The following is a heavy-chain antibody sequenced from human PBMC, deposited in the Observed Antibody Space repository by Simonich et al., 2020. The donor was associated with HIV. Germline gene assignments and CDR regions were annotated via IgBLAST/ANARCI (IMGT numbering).Heavy chain of an antibody. CDR1: GYSISSGYS. D-gene: IGHD5-18*01. J-gene: IGHJ4*02. CDR2: ISHGGGT. V-gene: IGHV4-38-2*02. Sequence: QVQLQESGPGLVKPSENLSLTCAVSGYSISSGYSWGCIRQPPGKGREWIGGISHGGGTYYHPSRKRRVTISVDTSKNQFSLRLRSVTAADTAVYYCAREGADTTMVNWGQGTLVTVSS. CDR3: AREGADTTMVN.